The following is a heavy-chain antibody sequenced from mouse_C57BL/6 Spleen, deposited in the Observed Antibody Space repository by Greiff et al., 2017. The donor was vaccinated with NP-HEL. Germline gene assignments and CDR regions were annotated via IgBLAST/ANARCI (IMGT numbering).Heavy chain of an antibody. J-gene: IGHJ4*01. V-gene: IGHV1-15*01. CDR3: TRTEAAMDY. Sequence: QVQLQQSGAELVRPGASVTLSCKASGYTFTDYEMHRVKQTPVHGLEWIGAIDPETGGTAYNQKFKGKAILTADKSSSTAYMELRSLTSEDSAVYYCTRTEAAMDYWGQGTSVTVSS. CDR2: IDPETGGT. CDR1: GYTFTDYE.